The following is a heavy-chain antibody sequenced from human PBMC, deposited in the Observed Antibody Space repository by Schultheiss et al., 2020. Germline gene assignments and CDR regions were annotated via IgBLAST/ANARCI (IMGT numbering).Heavy chain of an antibody. D-gene: IGHD5-24*01. Sequence: ASVKVSGKASGYTFTSYGISWVRQAPGQGLEWMGWISAYNGNTNYAQKLQGRVTMTTDTSTSTAYMELRSLRSDDTAVYYCARVFRDGYDYWFDPWGQGTLVTVSS. J-gene: IGHJ5*02. CDR2: ISAYNGNT. V-gene: IGHV1-18*01. CDR1: GYTFTSYG. CDR3: ARVFRDGYDYWFDP.